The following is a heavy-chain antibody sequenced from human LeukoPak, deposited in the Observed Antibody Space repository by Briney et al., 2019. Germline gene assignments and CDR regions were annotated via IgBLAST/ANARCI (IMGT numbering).Heavy chain of an antibody. CDR3: ARVYRGYCSGGSCSDAFDI. Sequence: GGSLRLSCAASGFTFDDYGMSWVRQAPGKGLEWVSGINWNGGSTGYADSVKGRFTISRDNAKNSLYLQINSLRAEDTAVYYCARVYRGYCSGGSCSDAFDIWGQGTMVTVSS. D-gene: IGHD2-15*01. CDR1: GFTFDDYG. J-gene: IGHJ3*02. V-gene: IGHV3-20*04. CDR2: INWNGGST.